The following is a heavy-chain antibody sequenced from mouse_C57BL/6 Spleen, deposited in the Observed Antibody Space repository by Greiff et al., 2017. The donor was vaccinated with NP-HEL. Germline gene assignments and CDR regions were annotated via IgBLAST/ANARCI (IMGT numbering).Heavy chain of an antibody. Sequence: EVKLVESGPGLAKPSQTLSLTCSVTGYSITSDYWNWIRKFPGNKLEYMGYISYSGSTYYNPSLKSRISITRDTSKNQYYLQLNSVTTEDTATYYCARSPYGSSLYWYFDVWGTGTTVTVSS. CDR2: ISYSGST. CDR1: GYSITSDY. J-gene: IGHJ1*03. CDR3: ARSPYGSSLYWYFDV. V-gene: IGHV3-8*01. D-gene: IGHD1-1*01.